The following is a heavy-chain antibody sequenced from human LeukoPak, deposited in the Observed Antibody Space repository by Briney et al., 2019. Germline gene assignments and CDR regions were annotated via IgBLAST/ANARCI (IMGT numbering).Heavy chain of an antibody. CDR2: ISGSGGST. D-gene: IGHD1-26*01. Sequence: AGGSLRLSCAASGFTFSSYSMNWVRQAPGKGLEWVSAISGSGGSTYYADSVKGRFTISRDNSKNTLYLQMNSLRAEDTAVYYCAKVFGLGGATTGAFDIWGQGTMVTVSS. CDR1: GFTFSSYS. J-gene: IGHJ3*02. V-gene: IGHV3-23*01. CDR3: AKVFGLGGATTGAFDI.